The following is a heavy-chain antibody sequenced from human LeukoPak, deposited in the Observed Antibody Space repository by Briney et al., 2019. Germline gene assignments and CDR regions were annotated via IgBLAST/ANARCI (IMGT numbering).Heavy chain of an antibody. V-gene: IGHV6-1*01. D-gene: IGHD6-13*01. CDR2: TYYRSKWYN. CDR1: GDSVSSNSAA. Sequence: SQTLSLTCAISGDSVSSNSAAWNCIRQSPSRGLEWLGRTYYRSKWYNDYAVSVKSRITINPDTSKNQFSLQLNSVTPEDTAVYYCARGGIASPLYYYYYMDVWGKGTTVTVSS. CDR3: ARGGIASPLYYYYYMDV. J-gene: IGHJ6*03.